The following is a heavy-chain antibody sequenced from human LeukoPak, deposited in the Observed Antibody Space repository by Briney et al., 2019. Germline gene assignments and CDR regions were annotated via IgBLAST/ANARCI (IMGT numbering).Heavy chain of an antibody. Sequence: PSETLSLTCTVSGGSISSYYWSWIRQPPGKGLEWIGYIYYSGSTNYNPSLKSRVTISVDTSKNQFSLKLSSVTAADTAVYYCARGHGNHAVDYWGQGTLVTVSS. J-gene: IGHJ4*02. D-gene: IGHD1-14*01. CDR3: ARGHGNHAVDY. V-gene: IGHV4-59*12. CDR1: GGSISSYY. CDR2: IYYSGST.